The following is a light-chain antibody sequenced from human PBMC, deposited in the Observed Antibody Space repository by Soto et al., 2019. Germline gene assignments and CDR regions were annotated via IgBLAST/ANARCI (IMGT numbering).Light chain of an antibody. CDR3: QQYSSYGPWT. J-gene: IGKJ1*01. CDR1: QTVSSW. CDR2: DAS. Sequence: DIQMTQAPSTLSASVGDRVTISCRVSQTVSSWLAWYQQRPGKVPKLLIFDASSLASGVPSRFSGSGSGTEFTLTISSLQRDDFGTYYCQQYSSYGPWTFGQGTKVEIK. V-gene: IGKV1-5*01.